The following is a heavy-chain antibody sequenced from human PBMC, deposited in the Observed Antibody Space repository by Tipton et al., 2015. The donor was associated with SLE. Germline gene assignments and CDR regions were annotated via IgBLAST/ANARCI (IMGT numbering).Heavy chain of an antibody. CDR3: ARSLLAQLDYGMDV. V-gene: IGHV3-74*01. Sequence: SLRLSCAASGFTFSTSGMHWVRQTPGKGLEWVSRISGDGSSTNYADSVKGRFIIFRDNAKNTLYLQMNSLRAEDTAVYYCARSLLAQLDYGMDVWGQGTTVTVSS. CDR1: GFTFSTSG. CDR2: ISGDGSST. J-gene: IGHJ6*02. D-gene: IGHD6-6*01.